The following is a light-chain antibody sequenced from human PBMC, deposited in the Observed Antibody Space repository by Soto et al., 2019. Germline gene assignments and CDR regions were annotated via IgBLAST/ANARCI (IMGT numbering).Light chain of an antibody. CDR3: QHWTNGPLT. J-gene: IGKJ4*01. CDR1: QSVAKF. Sequence: EIVLTQSPDTLSLSPGARATLSCRATQSVAKFLAWYQQKAGQATRLLIFDASTRATGIPDRFNATGSGRAFTLTTSSLEPEDFAVYYCQHWTNGPLTFGGGTKVEVK. CDR2: DAS. V-gene: IGKV3-11*02.